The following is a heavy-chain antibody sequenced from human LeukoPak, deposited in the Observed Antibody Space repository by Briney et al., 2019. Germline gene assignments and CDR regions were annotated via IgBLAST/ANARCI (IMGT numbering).Heavy chain of an antibody. CDR2: IGTAGDP. CDR3: ARARGLGPFDL. CDR1: GFTFSSYD. D-gene: IGHD3-10*01. V-gene: IGHV3-13*05. J-gene: IGHJ2*01. Sequence: PGGALRLSCSASGFTFSSYDMHWVRQATGKGLEWVSAIGTAGDPYYPGSVKGRFNISRENAKNSLYLQMNSLRAGDTAVYSCARARGLGPFDLWGRGTLVTVSS.